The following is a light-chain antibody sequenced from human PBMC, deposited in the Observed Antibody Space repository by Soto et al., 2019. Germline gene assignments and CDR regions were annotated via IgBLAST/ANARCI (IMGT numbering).Light chain of an antibody. V-gene: IGLV2-14*01. CDR1: SSDVGGYNY. CDR3: SSYTSSSTLVV. Sequence: QSALTQPASVSGSPGQSITISCTGTSSDVGGYNYVSWYQQHPGKAPKLMIYDVSNRTSGVSNRCSGSKSGNTASLPISGLQAEDYADYYCSSYTSSSTLVVFGGGTKLTVL. CDR2: DVS. J-gene: IGLJ2*01.